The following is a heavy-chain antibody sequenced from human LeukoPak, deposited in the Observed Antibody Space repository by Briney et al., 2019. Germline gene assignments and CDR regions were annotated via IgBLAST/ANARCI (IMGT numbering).Heavy chain of an antibody. J-gene: IGHJ4*02. CDR3: AREPGGYSYGDH. D-gene: IGHD5-18*01. CDR1: GYTFAGYY. CDR2: INPNSGGT. Sequence: ASVKVSCKASGYTFAGYYMHWVRQAPGQGLEWMGWINPNSGGTNYAQKFQGRVTMTRDTSISTAYMELSRLRSDDTVVYYCAREPGGYSYGDHWGQGTLVTVSS. V-gene: IGHV1-2*02.